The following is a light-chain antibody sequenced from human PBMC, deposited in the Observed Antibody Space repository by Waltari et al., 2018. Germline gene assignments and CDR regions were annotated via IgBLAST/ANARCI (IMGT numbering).Light chain of an antibody. V-gene: IGKV1-12*01. CDR3: QQANSFPLLT. CDR1: QDISSW. J-gene: IGKJ4*01. CDR2: AAS. Sequence: IQMTQSPSSVSASVGDRVTLTCRASQDISSWLAWYQQQPGKAPKLLIYAASSLQSGVPSRFSGSGSGTDFTLTISSLQPEDFATYYCQQANSFPLLTFGGGTKVELK.